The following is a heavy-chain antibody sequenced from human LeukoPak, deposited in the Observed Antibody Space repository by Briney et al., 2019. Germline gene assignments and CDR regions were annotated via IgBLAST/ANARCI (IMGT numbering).Heavy chain of an antibody. D-gene: IGHD6-19*01. J-gene: IGHJ4*02. V-gene: IGHV3-9*01. CDR2: ISWNSGSI. CDR3: AKDNRRHYTSGPNPDSLH. CDR1: GFIFNNYA. Sequence: GGSLRLSCAGSGFIFNNYAMHWVRQPPGKGLEWVSGISWNSGSIGYADSVKGRFTISRDNAKNSLYLQMNSLRVEDTPFYYCAKDNRRHYTSGPNPDSLHWGQGALVTVSS.